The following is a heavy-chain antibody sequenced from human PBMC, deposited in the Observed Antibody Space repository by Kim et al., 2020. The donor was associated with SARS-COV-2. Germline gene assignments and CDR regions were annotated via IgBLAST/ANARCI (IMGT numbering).Heavy chain of an antibody. J-gene: IGHJ4*02. V-gene: IGHV5-10-1*01. CDR3: ARHRYSGGTSQSPFEY. CDR2: IDPSDSYT. Sequence: GESLKISCKGLGYSFTSYWISWVRQTPGKGLEWMGKIDPSDSYTNYSPSFQGHVTISADKSISTAYLQWSSLKASDTAIYYCARHRYSGGTSQSPFEYWGQGTLVTVSS. D-gene: IGHD1-20*01. CDR1: GYSFTSYW.